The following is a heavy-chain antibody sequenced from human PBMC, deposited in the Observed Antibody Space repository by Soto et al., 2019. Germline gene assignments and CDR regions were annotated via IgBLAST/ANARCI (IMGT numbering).Heavy chain of an antibody. CDR1: GGSISSSNYC. V-gene: IGHV4-39*01. J-gene: IGHJ5*02. Sequence: SETLSLTCTVSGGSISSSNYCWGWIRQPPGKGLEWIGSICYSGSTYYNPSLKSRVTISIDTSKNQFSLKLSSVTAADTAIYSCARAAGGYDFWSGKNWFDPWGQGTLVTVSS. CDR2: ICYSGST. CDR3: ARAAGGYDFWSGKNWFDP. D-gene: IGHD3-3*01.